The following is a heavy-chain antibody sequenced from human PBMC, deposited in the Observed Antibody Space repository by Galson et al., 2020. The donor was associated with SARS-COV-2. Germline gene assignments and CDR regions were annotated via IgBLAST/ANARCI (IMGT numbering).Heavy chain of an antibody. J-gene: IGHJ4*02. CDR1: GFTFSTYW. V-gene: IGHV3-7*05. D-gene: IGHD3-3*01. CDR2: IKEDGTEK. Sequence: GGSLRLSCAASGFTFSTYWMSLVRQAPGKGLEWVANIKEDGTEKYYADSVKGRFTFSRDNAKNSLYLQMNSLRAEDTAVYYCARDSWTDYWGQGTLVTVSS. CDR3: ARDSWTDY.